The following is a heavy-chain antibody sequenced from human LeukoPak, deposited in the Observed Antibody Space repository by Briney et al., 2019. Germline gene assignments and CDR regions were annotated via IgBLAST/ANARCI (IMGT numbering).Heavy chain of an antibody. CDR1: GFTFSSNW. Sequence: TGGSLRLSCAASGFTFSSNWMSWVRQAPGKGLEWVANIKQDGSERHYVDSVKGRFTISRDNTKNSLFLQMNSLRAEDTAVYYCAREVHPAAAEDYWGQGTLATVSP. D-gene: IGHD6-13*01. CDR2: IKQDGSER. J-gene: IGHJ4*02. CDR3: AREVHPAAAEDY. V-gene: IGHV3-7*01.